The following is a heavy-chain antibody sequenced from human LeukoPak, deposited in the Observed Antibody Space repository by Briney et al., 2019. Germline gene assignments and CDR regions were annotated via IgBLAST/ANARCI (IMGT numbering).Heavy chain of an antibody. Sequence: GSSVKVSCKASGGTFSSYAISWVRQAPGQGLEWMGRTIPIFGTANYAQKFQGRVTITTDESTSTAYMELSSLRSEDTAVYYCARVTVNWGSIDYFDYWGQGTLVTVSS. D-gene: IGHD7-27*01. J-gene: IGHJ4*02. CDR2: TIPIFGTA. CDR3: ARVTVNWGSIDYFDY. V-gene: IGHV1-69*05. CDR1: GGTFSSYA.